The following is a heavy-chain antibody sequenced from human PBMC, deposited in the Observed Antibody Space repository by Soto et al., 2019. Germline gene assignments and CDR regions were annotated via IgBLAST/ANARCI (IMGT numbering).Heavy chain of an antibody. CDR2: IIPIFGTA. D-gene: IGHD3-22*01. Sequence: GASVKVSCKASGGTFSSYAISWVRQAPGQGLEWMGGIIPIFGTANYAQKFQGRVTITADESTSTAYMELSSLRSEDTAVYYCARDHAPEFLPTMSSFDPWGQGTLVTVSS. CDR1: GGTFSSYA. V-gene: IGHV1-69*13. J-gene: IGHJ5*02. CDR3: ARDHAPEFLPTMSSFDP.